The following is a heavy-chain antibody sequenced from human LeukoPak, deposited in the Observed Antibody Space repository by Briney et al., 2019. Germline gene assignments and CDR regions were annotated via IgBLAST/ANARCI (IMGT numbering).Heavy chain of an antibody. J-gene: IGHJ2*01. CDR2: IHSSGST. Sequence: KPSQTLSLTCTVSGGSISSGSYYWSWIRQPPGKGLEWIGYIHSSGSTNYNPSLKSRVTISVDTSKNQFSLKLSSVTAADTAVCYCARDSEWRWLDFDLWGRGTLVTVSS. V-gene: IGHV4-61*01. CDR3: ARDSEWRWLDFDL. D-gene: IGHD5-24*01. CDR1: GGSISSGSYY.